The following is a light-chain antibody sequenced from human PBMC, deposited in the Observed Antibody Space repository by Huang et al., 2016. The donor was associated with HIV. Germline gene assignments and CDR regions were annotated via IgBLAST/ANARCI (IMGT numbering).Light chain of an antibody. V-gene: IGKV3-11*01. CDR1: QSLNSY. CDR3: QQRSKSLT. CDR2: NAS. J-gene: IGKJ4*01. Sequence: EVVLTQSPATLSLSPGETATLSCRATQSLNSYLAWYQQKPGQAPRLLTYNASNRAAGIPARFSGSGSGTDFNLTISSLKPEDFAIYYCQQRSKSLTFGGGTTVEIK.